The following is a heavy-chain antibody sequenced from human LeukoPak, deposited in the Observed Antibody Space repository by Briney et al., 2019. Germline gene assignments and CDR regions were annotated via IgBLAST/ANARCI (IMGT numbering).Heavy chain of an antibody. Sequence: GGSLRLSCAASGFTFSSYEMNWVRQAPGKGLEWVSYISSGGSTIYYADSVKGRFTISRDNAKNSLYLQMNSLRAEDTAVYYCARDSASSPDFWSYYYGMDVWGQGTTVTVSS. D-gene: IGHD3-3*01. CDR2: ISSGGSTI. CDR3: ARDSASSPDFWSYYYGMDV. CDR1: GFTFSSYE. V-gene: IGHV3-48*03. J-gene: IGHJ6*02.